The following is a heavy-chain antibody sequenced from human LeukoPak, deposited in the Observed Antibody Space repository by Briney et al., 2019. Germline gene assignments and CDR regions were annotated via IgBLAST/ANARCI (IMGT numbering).Heavy chain of an antibody. Sequence: MPSETLSLTCTVSDGSISSYYWSWIRQPPGKGLEWIGYLYNSGSTNYNPSLKSRVTISRDASKNQFSLKLSSVTAADTAVYYCAANTLCGGDCYRYYYYYYGMDVWGQGTTVTVSS. CDR1: DGSISSYY. J-gene: IGHJ6*02. V-gene: IGHV4-59*08. CDR3: AANTLCGGDCYRYYYYYYGMDV. D-gene: IGHD2-21*02. CDR2: LYNSGST.